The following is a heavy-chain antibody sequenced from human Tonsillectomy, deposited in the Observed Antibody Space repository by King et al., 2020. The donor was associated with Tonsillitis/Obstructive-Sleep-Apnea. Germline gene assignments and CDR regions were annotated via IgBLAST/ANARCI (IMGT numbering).Heavy chain of an antibody. CDR1: GFTFDDYA. D-gene: IGHD6-13*01. J-gene: IGHJ4*02. Sequence: VQLVESGGGVVQPGRSLRLSCTASGFTFDDYAMHWVRQAPGRGLEWVSGISWNSGNIAYADSVKGRFTISRDNAKNSLYLQMNSLRAEDTALYYCASYRCSTLQNPIDYWGQGTLVTVSS. CDR2: ISWNSGNI. V-gene: IGHV3-9*01. CDR3: ASYRCSTLQNPIDY.